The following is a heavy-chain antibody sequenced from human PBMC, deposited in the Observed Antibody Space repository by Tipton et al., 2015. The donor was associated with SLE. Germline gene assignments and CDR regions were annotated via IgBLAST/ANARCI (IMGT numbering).Heavy chain of an antibody. CDR2: MFHSGNT. D-gene: IGHD6-6*01. V-gene: IGHV4-38-2*02. Sequence: GLVKPSETLSLTCGVSGYSISSGYYWGWIRQPPGKGLGWIGSMFHSGNTYHNPSLKSRVTMSVDTSKNQFSLRLSSVTAADTAVYYCARDSSYTISSGGYFDYWGQGTLVTVSS. CDR1: GYSISSGYY. CDR3: ARDSSYTISSGGYFDY. J-gene: IGHJ4*02.